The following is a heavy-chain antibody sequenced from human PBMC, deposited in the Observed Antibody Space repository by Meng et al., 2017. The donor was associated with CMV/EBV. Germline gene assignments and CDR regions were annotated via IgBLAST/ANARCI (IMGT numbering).Heavy chain of an antibody. V-gene: IGHV1-69*12. Sequence: QVRLVVSGAEVKKPGSSVKVPCKASGGTFSSYAISWVRQAPGQGLEWMGGIIPIFGTANYAQKFQGRVTITADESTSTAYMELSSLRSEDTAVYYCARRGSYYGSGSYYNWFDPWGQGTLVTVSS. D-gene: IGHD3-10*01. CDR3: ARRGSYYGSGSYYNWFDP. CDR2: IIPIFGTA. CDR1: GGTFSSYA. J-gene: IGHJ5*02.